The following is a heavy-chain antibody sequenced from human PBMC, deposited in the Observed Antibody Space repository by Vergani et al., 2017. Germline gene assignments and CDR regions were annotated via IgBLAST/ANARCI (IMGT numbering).Heavy chain of an antibody. CDR1: GFTFSSYS. CDR2: ISSSSSYI. Sequence: EVQLVESGGGLVKPGGSLRLSCAASGFTFSSYSMNWVRQAPGKGLEWVSSISSSSSYIYYADSVKGRFTISRDNAKNSLYLQMNSLRAEDTAVYYCASLEEMATIRDVWGKGTTVTVSS. J-gene: IGHJ6*04. CDR3: ASLEEMATIRDV. V-gene: IGHV3-21*01. D-gene: IGHD5-24*01.